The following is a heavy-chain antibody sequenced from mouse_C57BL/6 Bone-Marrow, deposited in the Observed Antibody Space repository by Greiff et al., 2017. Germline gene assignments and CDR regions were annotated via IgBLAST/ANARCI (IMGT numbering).Heavy chain of an antibody. CDR1: GFNITNTY. D-gene: IGHD2-4*01. CDR2: IDPANGNT. J-gene: IGHJ2*01. V-gene: IGHV14-3*01. Sequence: VQLQQSVAELARPGASVKLSCTASGFNITNTYMHWVKQRPEQGLEWIGRIDPANGNTKYAPKFQGKATLTADTSSNTAYLQRSSLTSEDTAIYYCARRGDDYDGDGPYYCDYWGQGTTLTVSS. CDR3: ARRGDDYDGDGPYYCDY.